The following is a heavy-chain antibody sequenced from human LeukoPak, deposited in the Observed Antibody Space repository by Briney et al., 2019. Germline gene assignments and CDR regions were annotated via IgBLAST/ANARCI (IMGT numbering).Heavy chain of an antibody. CDR1: GGSISSSSYY. Sequence: SETLSLTCTVSGGSISSSSYYWGWIRQPPGKGLEWIGSIYYSGSTYYNPSLKSRVTISVDTSKNQFSLKLSSVTAADTAVYYFARVQRWLQFLDYWGQGTLVTVSS. CDR3: ARVQRWLQFLDY. V-gene: IGHV4-39*07. D-gene: IGHD5-24*01. CDR2: IYYSGST. J-gene: IGHJ4*02.